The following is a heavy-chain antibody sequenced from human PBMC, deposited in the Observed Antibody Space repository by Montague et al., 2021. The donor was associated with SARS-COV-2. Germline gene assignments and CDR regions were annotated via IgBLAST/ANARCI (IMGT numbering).Heavy chain of an antibody. J-gene: IGHJ5*02. D-gene: IGHD4-17*01. CDR1: GGSFSDYY. CDR2: ITHNTGA. Sequence: SETLSLTCSVYGGSFSDYYWSWVRQPPGKGLEWIGEITHNTGASYNPSLKSRVSISVDTSKSQFSLRLTSVTAADTAVYCCVRAVTTGIDGFDPWGQGTLVTVSS. V-gene: IGHV4-34*01. CDR3: VRAVTTGIDGFDP.